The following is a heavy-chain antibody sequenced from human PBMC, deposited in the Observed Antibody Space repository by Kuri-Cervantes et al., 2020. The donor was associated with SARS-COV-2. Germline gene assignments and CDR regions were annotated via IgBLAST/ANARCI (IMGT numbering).Heavy chain of an antibody. J-gene: IGHJ4*02. Sequence: GESLKISCAASGFTFSSYSMNWVRQAPGKGLEWVSNIGPSGTTKYYADSVKGRFTISRDNAKNSLYLQMSSLRAEDTAVYYCARASVARYYFDYWGQGTLVTVSS. D-gene: IGHD5-12*01. CDR2: IGPSGTTK. CDR3: ARASVARYYFDY. CDR1: GFTFSSYS. V-gene: IGHV3-48*04.